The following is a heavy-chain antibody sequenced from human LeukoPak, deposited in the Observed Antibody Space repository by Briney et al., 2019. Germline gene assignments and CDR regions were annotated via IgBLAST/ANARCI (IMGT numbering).Heavy chain of an antibody. V-gene: IGHV1-69*13. Sequence: SVKVSCKASGGTFRSYAISWVRQAPGQGLEWMGGIIPIFGTTYHAQKFQDRVTFTADESTNTANMELRSLISEDTAVYFCAREGEGLGYCSGGTCSWYFDIWGRGTLVTVSS. CDR3: AREGEGLGYCSGGTCSWYFDI. CDR2: IIPIFGTT. J-gene: IGHJ2*01. D-gene: IGHD2-15*01. CDR1: GGTFRSYA.